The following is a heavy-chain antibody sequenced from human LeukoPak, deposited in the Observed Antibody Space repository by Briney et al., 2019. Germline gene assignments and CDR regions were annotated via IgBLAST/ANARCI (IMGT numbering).Heavy chain of an antibody. Sequence: EASVKVSCKASGYTFTGYYMHWVRQAPGRGLEWMGWINPHSGGTSYAQKFQGRVTMTRDTSISTAYMELSRLKSDDTAIYSCARGKYGGSYPGFDFWGQGTQVTVSS. D-gene: IGHD1-26*01. V-gene: IGHV1-2*02. CDR2: INPHSGGT. J-gene: IGHJ4*02. CDR3: ARGKYGGSYPGFDF. CDR1: GYTFTGYY.